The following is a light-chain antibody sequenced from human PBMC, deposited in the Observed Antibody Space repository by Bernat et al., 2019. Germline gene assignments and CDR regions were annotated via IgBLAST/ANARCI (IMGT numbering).Light chain of an antibody. J-gene: IGLJ2*01. CDR1: KLGSKF. CDR3: QAWDSSVGV. CDR2: RDD. Sequence: SFELTQPPSVSVSPGQTASITCSGDKLGSKFTCWYLQKPGQSPVVVIYRDDKRPSGIPERFSGSHSGNTATLTISGAQAMDEANYYCQAWDSSVGVFGGGTKLTVL. V-gene: IGLV3-1*01.